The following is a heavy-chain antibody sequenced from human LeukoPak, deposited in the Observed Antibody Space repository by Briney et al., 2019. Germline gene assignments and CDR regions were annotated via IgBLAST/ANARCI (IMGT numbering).Heavy chain of an antibody. CDR1: GGSISSYY. V-gene: IGHV4-4*07. D-gene: IGHD6-13*01. J-gene: IGHJ6*02. CDR2: IYTSGSN. CDR3: ARLFPAAGTPYYYIMDV. Sequence: PSETLSLTCTVSGGSISSYYWSRIRQPAGKGLEWIGRIYTSGSNNYNPSLKSRVTMSVDTSKKQFSLRLSSVTAADTAVYYCARLFPAAGTPYYYIMDVWGQGTTVTVSS.